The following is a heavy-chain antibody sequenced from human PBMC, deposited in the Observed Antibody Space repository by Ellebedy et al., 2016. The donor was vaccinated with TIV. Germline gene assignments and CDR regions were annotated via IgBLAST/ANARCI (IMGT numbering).Heavy chain of an antibody. D-gene: IGHD6-13*01. CDR2: IGNDGNI. V-gene: IGHV3-23*01. CDR3: ADAHSNSWCSGSN. Sequence: GESLKISCTASGFTFSSYAMSWVRQAPGKGLEWVSVIGNDGNIHFAESVKGRFTVSRDNSKNTLFLQMNSLRADDTALYYCADAHSNSWCSGSNWGQGTLVTVSS. CDR1: GFTFSSYA. J-gene: IGHJ4*02.